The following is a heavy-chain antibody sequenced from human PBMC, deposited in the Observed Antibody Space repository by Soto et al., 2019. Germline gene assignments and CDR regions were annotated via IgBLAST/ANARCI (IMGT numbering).Heavy chain of an antibody. V-gene: IGHV4-61*01. J-gene: IGHJ4*02. CDR2: VYYSGTT. D-gene: IGHD2-15*01. Sequence: SETLSLTCTVSGGSVSSTNNYWSWIRQPPGKGLEWFGYVYYSGTTYYNPSLNSRVTISIDSSKNQFSLRLASVTPADTAVYLCARVGRPNGPILLPIYYFDSWGQGALVTVSS. CDR1: GGSVSSTNNY. CDR3: ARVGRPNGPILLPIYYFDS.